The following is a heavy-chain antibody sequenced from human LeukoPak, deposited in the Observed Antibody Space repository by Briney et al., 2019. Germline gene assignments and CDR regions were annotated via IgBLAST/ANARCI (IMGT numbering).Heavy chain of an antibody. CDR2: ISAYNGNT. CDR3: ARGLPYSSSWESIDY. CDR1: GYTFTSYG. V-gene: IGHV1-18*01. J-gene: IGHJ4*02. Sequence: GASVKVSCKASGYTFTSYGISWVRQAPGQGLEWMGWISAYNGNTNYAQKLQGRVTMTTDTSTSTAYMELRSLRSDDTAVYYCARGLPYSSSWESIDYWGQGTLVTVST. D-gene: IGHD6-13*01.